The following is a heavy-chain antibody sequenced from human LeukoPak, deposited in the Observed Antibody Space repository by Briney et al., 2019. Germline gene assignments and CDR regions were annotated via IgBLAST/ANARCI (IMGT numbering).Heavy chain of an antibody. Sequence: ASVKVSCKASGGTFRSYAISWVRQAPGQGLEWMGGIIPIFGTANYAQKFQGRVTITADESTSTAYMELSSLRSEDTAVYYCARSDDFLHAFDIWGQGTMVTVSS. CDR3: ARSDDFLHAFDI. J-gene: IGHJ3*02. V-gene: IGHV1-69*13. CDR1: GGTFRSYA. D-gene: IGHD3-3*01. CDR2: IIPIFGTA.